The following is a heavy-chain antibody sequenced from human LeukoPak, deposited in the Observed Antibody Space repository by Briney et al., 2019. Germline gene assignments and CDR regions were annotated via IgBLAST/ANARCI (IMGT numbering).Heavy chain of an antibody. Sequence: ASVKVSCKASGYTFTIYYMHWVRQAPGQGLEWMGWINPNSGGTSYAQRFQGRVTMTRDTSISTAYMELSGLTSDDTAVYYCARNPPYCTSTSCYNDYWGQGTLATVSS. D-gene: IGHD2-2*02. CDR3: ARNPPYCTSTSCYNDY. CDR1: GYTFTIYY. V-gene: IGHV1-2*02. CDR2: INPNSGGT. J-gene: IGHJ4*02.